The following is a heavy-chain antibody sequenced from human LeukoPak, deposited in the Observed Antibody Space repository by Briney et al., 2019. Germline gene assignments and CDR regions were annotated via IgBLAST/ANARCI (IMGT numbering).Heavy chain of an antibody. Sequence: ASVKVSCKASGFTFTSSAVQWVRQARGQRLEWIGWIVVGSGNTNYAQKFQERVTITRDMSTSLVYMELSSLRSEDTAVYYCAAEAAYYFDSRDASDVWGQGTMVTVSS. J-gene: IGHJ3*01. CDR2: IVVGSGNT. CDR1: GFTFTSSA. CDR3: AAEAAYYFDSRDASDV. D-gene: IGHD3-22*01. V-gene: IGHV1-58*01.